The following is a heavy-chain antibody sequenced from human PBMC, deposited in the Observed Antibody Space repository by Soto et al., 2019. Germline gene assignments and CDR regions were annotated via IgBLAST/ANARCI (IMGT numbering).Heavy chain of an antibody. CDR1: GFTFSSYW. V-gene: IGHV3-74*01. CDR3: ARLFTIFGVVTPGDY. CDR2: INSDGSST. Sequence: GGSLRLSCAASGFTFSSYWMHWVRQAPGKGLVWVSRINSDGSSTSYADSVKGRFTISRDNAKNTLYLQMNSLRAEDTAVYYCARLFTIFGVVTPGDYWGQGTLVTVSS. D-gene: IGHD3-3*01. J-gene: IGHJ4*02.